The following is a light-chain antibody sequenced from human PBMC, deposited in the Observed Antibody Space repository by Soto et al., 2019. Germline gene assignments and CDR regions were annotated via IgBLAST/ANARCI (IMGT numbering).Light chain of an antibody. CDR2: AVS. V-gene: IGKV1-39*01. CDR1: QSISTY. Sequence: DIQMTQSPSSLSASVRDIVTITCRASQSISTYLNWYQHKPGKAPKVLIYAVSSLQSGVPSRFSGSGSGTDFTLTITSLQPEDSATYYCQHSYGTPRTFGQGTKVDIK. CDR3: QHSYGTPRT. J-gene: IGKJ1*01.